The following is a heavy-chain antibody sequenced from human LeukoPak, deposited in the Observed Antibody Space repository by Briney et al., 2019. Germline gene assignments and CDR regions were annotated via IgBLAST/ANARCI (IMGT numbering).Heavy chain of an antibody. D-gene: IGHD3-16*01. CDR3: ARGEWTDAFDI. CDR1: GGSISSSS. V-gene: IGHV3-21*01. CDR2: ISSSSSYI. Sequence: ETLSLTCTVSGGSISSSSYYWGWIRQPPGKGLEWVSSISSSSSYIYYADSVKGRFTISRDNAKNSLYQQMNSLRAEDTAVYYCARGEWTDAFDIWGQGTMVTVSS. J-gene: IGHJ3*02.